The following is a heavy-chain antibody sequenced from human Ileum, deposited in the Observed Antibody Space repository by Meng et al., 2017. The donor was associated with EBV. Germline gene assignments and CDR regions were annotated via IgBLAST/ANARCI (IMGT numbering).Heavy chain of an antibody. CDR2: IYHSGST. J-gene: IGHJ4*02. CDR3: ASFPPPGKQWLVTDY. Sequence: QGSGPGLVKPSGTLSLSCAVSGGSISSSNWWSWVRQPPGKGLEWIGEIYHSGSTNYNPSLKSRVTISVDKSKNQFSLKLSSVTAADTAVYYCASFPPPGKQWLVTDYWGQGTLVTVSS. D-gene: IGHD6-19*01. CDR1: GGSISSSNW. V-gene: IGHV4-4*02.